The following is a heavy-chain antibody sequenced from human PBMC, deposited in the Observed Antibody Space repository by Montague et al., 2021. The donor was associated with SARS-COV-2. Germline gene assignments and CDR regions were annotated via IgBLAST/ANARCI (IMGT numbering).Heavy chain of an antibody. CDR3: ARGDVGDWYFDL. V-gene: IGHV4-39*01. Sequence: SETLSLTCTVSGGSISSSSYYWVWIRQPPGKGPEWIGCIYYSGTTFYTPSRRSRVTMSVDTSKNQFSLRPSSVTAADTAVFYCARGDVGDWYFDLWGRGTLVTVSS. CDR1: GGSISSSSYY. CDR2: IYYSGTT. J-gene: IGHJ2*01. D-gene: IGHD3-10*01.